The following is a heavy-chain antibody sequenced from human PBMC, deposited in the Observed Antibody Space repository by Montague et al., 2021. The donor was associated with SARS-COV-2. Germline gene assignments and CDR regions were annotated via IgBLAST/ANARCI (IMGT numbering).Heavy chain of an antibody. J-gene: IGHJ3*02. CDR2: VYYSGST. CDR3: AREGGRIQLWLRGDDAFNI. V-gene: IGHV4-31*03. D-gene: IGHD5-18*01. Sequence: TLSLTCTVSGGSIIDGGYSWTWIRQHPGKGLEWIGYVYYSGSTFYNPSLKSRITISVGTSKNQFSLKLSSVTAADTAVYYCAREGGRIQLWLRGDDAFNIWGQGTLVTVSS. CDR1: GGSIIDGGYS.